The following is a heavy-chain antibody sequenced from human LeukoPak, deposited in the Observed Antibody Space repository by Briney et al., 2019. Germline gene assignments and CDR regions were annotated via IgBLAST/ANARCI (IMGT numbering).Heavy chain of an antibody. J-gene: IGHJ6*03. CDR1: GGTFSSYA. Sequence: GASVKVSCKASGGTFSSYAISWVRQAPGQGLEWMGWISAYNGNTNYAQKLQGRVTMTTDTSTSTAYMELRSLRSDDTAVYYCAADSGYDYPSETYYYYMDVWGKGTTVTVSS. CDR2: ISAYNGNT. D-gene: IGHD5-12*01. V-gene: IGHV1-18*01. CDR3: AADSGYDYPSETYYYYMDV.